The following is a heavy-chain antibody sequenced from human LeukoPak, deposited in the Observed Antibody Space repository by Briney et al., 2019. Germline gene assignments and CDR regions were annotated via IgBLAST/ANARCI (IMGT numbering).Heavy chain of an antibody. V-gene: IGHV1-69*06. Sequence: SVKVSCKASGGTFSSYDISWVRQAPGQGLEWMGGTIPIFGSAKYAQKFQCRVTITADKPTTTAYMEVSSLRSEDTAVYYCAREGVTTTDLGYYMDVWGKGTTVTVSS. CDR2: TIPIFGSA. CDR1: GGTFSSYD. D-gene: IGHD4-17*01. J-gene: IGHJ6*03. CDR3: AREGVTTTDLGYYMDV.